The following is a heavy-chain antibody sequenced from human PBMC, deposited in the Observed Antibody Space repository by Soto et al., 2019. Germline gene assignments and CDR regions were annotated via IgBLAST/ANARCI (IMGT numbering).Heavy chain of an antibody. CDR3: ASGLTTSPHF. CDR2: ITWNSGQI. CDR1: GFTFHEST. J-gene: IGHJ4*02. D-gene: IGHD3-22*01. Sequence: GGSLRLSCAASGFTFHESTMHWVRQAPGKGLEWVSHITWNSGQIVYADSVKGRFTIPRDNGRKSLYLQMQSLRPEGTALYYCASGLTTSPHFWGQGTLVTVSS. V-gene: IGHV3-9*01.